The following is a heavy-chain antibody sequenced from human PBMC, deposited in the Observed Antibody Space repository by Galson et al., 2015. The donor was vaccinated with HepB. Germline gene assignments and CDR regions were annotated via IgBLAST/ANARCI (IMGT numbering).Heavy chain of an antibody. V-gene: IGHV3-15*07. Sequence: SLRLSCAASGITLSNAWMNWVRQAPGKGLEWVGRIKTKAEGGTTDYAAPVKGRFTVSRDDSKNMLHLQMNSLKTEDTAVYYCTTGSDKGYWGQGILVTISS. CDR3: TTGSDKGY. CDR2: IKTKAEGGTT. CDR1: GITLSNAW. J-gene: IGHJ4*02.